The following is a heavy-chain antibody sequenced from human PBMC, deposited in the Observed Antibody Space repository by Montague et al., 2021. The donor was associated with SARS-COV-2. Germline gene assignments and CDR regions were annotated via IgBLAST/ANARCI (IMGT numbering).Heavy chain of an antibody. CDR3: AREDTYGYWSSYFDL. Sequence: SLRLSCAASGFTFSNYEMNWVRQAPGKGLEWVPYISRSGDTIYYADSVMGRFTISRDNAKSSLYLQLNSLRAEDTAVYYCAREDTYGYWSSYFDLWGRGTLVTVSS. D-gene: IGHD5-18*01. J-gene: IGHJ4*02. V-gene: IGHV3-48*03. CDR2: ISRSGDTI. CDR1: GFTFSNYE.